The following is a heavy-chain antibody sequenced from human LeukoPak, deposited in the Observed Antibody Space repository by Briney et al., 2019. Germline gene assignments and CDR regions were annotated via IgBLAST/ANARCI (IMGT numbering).Heavy chain of an antibody. Sequence: TGGSLRLSCAASGFTFSSYAMHWVRQAPGKGLEWVAVISYDGSNKYYADSVKGRFTISRDNSKNTLYLQMNSLRAEDTAVYYCVRDINSRASYWGPGTLVAVSS. CDR3: VRDINSRASY. CDR2: ISYDGSNK. D-gene: IGHD6-13*01. V-gene: IGHV3-30*04. J-gene: IGHJ4*02. CDR1: GFTFSSYA.